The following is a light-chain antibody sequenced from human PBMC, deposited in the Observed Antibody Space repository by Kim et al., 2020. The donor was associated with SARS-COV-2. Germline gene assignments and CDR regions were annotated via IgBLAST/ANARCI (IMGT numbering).Light chain of an antibody. V-gene: IGLV7-46*01. CDR3: LLTYSDVRKT. CDR1: TETLTNDHY. CDR2: NTN. J-gene: IGLJ2*01. Sequence: GGTVTLTCGSSTETLTNDHYPYWFQQKPGQATRALIYNTNYRYSWTPARFSGSLLGGKAALTLSGAQPEDESDYYCLLTYSDVRKTFGGGTQLTVL.